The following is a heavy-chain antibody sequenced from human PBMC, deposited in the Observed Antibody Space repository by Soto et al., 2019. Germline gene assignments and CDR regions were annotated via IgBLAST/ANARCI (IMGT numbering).Heavy chain of an antibody. CDR3: ARDQLTGDYFDA. J-gene: IGHJ5*02. CDR2: INGDGSST. D-gene: IGHD4-17*01. Sequence: GGSLILSCGASGFAFSSSYMHWVRQVPGKGLVWVSRINGDGSSTNYADSVKGRFTISRDNTKNTLYLQMNSLRAEDTAVYYCARDQLTGDYFDAWGQGTLVTVSS. V-gene: IGHV3-74*01. CDR1: GFAFSSSY.